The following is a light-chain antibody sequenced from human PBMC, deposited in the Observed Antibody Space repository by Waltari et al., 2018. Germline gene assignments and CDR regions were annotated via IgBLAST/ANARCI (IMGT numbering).Light chain of an antibody. V-gene: IGLV2-14*01. CDR2: EVK. J-gene: IGLJ2*01. Sequence: HSALTQPASVSGSPGQSIPISCAGTTSDIGASDLLSWYQKYPGKAPKLIIYEVKNRPSDISPRFSASKSGDTASLTISGLQAEDEAEYYCASYVNSFALVFGGGTKVSVL. CDR3: ASYVNSFALV. CDR1: TSDIGASDL.